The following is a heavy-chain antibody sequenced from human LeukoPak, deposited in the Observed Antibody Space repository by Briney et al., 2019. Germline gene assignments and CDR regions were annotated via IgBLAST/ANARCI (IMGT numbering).Heavy chain of an antibody. CDR1: GFTFSKAW. CDR2: IKSKTDGGTT. CDR3: TTERAPTRFDY. J-gene: IGHJ4*02. Sequence: SGGSLRLSCASSGFTFSKAWMSWVRQAPGKGLEWVGRIKSKTDGGTTDYAAPVKGRFTISRDDSKNMLYLQMNSLKIDDTGVYYCTTERAPTRFDYWGQGTLVTVSS. V-gene: IGHV3-15*01.